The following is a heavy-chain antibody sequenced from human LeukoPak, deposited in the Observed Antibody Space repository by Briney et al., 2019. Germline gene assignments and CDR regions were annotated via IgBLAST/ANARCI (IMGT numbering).Heavy chain of an antibody. D-gene: IGHD4-23*01. CDR2: IYTSGST. Sequence: SQTLSLTCTVSGGSISSGSYYWSWIRQPAGKGLEWIGRIYTSGSTNYNPSLKSRVTISVDTSKNQFSLKLSSVTAADTAVYYCAREAGRWSTTTLLDYWGQGTLVTVSS. CDR1: GGSISSGSYY. J-gene: IGHJ4*02. CDR3: AREAGRWSTTTLLDY. V-gene: IGHV4-61*02.